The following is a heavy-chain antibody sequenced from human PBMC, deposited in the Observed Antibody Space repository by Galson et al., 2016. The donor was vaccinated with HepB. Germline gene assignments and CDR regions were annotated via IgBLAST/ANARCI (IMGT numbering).Heavy chain of an antibody. CDR2: ISYSGST. V-gene: IGHV4-59*01. J-gene: IGHJ5*02. Sequence: ETLSLTCTVSGGSISRNYWSWIRQPPGKGLELIGYISYSGSTNYNPSLKSRVTISGDTSKNQFSLRLSSVTAADTAIYSCARSMGYSFNPGFDWFDPWGQGTLVTVSS. D-gene: IGHD5-18*01. CDR1: GGSISRNY. CDR3: ARSMGYSFNPGFDWFDP.